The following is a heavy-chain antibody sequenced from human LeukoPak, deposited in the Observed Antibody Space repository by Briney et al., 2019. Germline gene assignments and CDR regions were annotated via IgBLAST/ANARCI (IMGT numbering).Heavy chain of an antibody. CDR2: IKSDGSST. J-gene: IGHJ6*02. Sequence: GGSLRPSCAASGFTFSNYWMHWVRQAPGEALMWVSRIKSDGSSTTYADSVKGRFTISRDNAKNTLYLQMNSLRAEDTAVYYCSRDSLSSCGGDCYSGLDVWGQGNTVTVSS. CDR1: GFTFSNYW. V-gene: IGHV3-74*01. D-gene: IGHD2-21*02. CDR3: SRDSLSSCGGDCYSGLDV.